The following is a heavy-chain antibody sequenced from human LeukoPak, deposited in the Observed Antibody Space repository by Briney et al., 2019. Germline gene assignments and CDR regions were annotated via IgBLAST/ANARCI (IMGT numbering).Heavy chain of an antibody. J-gene: IGHJ4*02. V-gene: IGHV4-59*01. D-gene: IGHD4-11*01. CDR2: IYYSGST. Sequence: PSGTLSLTCTVSGGPISSYYWSWIRAPPGKGLEWIGYIYYSGSTNYNPSLKSRVTISVDTSKNQFSLKLSSVTAADTAVYYCASGTTTVDYWGQGTLVTVSS. CDR3: ASGTTTVDY. CDR1: GGPISSYY.